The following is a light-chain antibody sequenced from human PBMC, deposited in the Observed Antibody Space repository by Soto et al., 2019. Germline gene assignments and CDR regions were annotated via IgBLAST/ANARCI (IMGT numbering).Light chain of an antibody. V-gene: IGKV3-15*01. CDR1: QSVSNN. J-gene: IGKJ3*01. Sequence: MVMTQSPATLSGSPGERATLSCRASQSVSNNLAWYQQKLGQAPRLLIYHASTRATGVPARFSGSGSGAEFTLTISSLQSEDFAIYYCQQFNDWPITFGPGTKVDIK. CDR2: HAS. CDR3: QQFNDWPIT.